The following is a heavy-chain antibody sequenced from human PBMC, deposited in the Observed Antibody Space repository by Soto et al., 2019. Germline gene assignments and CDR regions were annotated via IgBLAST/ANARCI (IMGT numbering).Heavy chain of an antibody. Sequence: QVQLVQSGAEVKKPGASVKVSYKASGYTFTSYGISWVRQAPGQGLEWVGWISAYNGNTNYAQKLQGRVTMPTDTSTSTAYMELRSVRCGDTAVYYCARDLHRVGELLLYSKEAFDILGQGTMVTVSS. CDR1: GYTFTSYG. J-gene: IGHJ3*02. CDR2: ISAYNGNT. CDR3: ARDLHRVGELLLYSKEAFDI. D-gene: IGHD1-26*01. V-gene: IGHV1-18*01.